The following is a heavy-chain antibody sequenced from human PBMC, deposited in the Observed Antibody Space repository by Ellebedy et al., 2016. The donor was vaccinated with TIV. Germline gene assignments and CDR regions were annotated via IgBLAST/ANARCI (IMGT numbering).Heavy chain of an antibody. CDR2: ISGSSDYI. V-gene: IGHV3-21*01. CDR1: GFTFSSYN. Sequence: GESLKISCAASGFTFSSYNMNWVRQAPGKGLEWVSSISGSSDYIYYADSVKGRFTISRDNAEKSLYLQMNSLRAEDTAVYYCARDPGESSGYHRKFDYWGQGTLVTVSS. CDR3: ARDPGESSGYHRKFDY. D-gene: IGHD3-22*01. J-gene: IGHJ4*02.